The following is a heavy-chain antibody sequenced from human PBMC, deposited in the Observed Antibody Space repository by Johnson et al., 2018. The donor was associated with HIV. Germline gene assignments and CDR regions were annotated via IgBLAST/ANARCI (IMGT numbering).Heavy chain of an antibody. D-gene: IGHD2-8*02. V-gene: IGHV3-66*02. CDR2: IYSGGST. CDR1: GFTFTNAC. CDR3: ARDLVRASHAFDI. Sequence: EVQLVESGGGVARPGGSLRLSCAASGFTFTNACMSWVRQAPGKGLEWVSVIYSGGSTYYADSVKGRFTISRDNSKNTLYLQMNSLRAEDTSVYYCARDLVRASHAFDIWGQGTMVTVSS. J-gene: IGHJ3*02.